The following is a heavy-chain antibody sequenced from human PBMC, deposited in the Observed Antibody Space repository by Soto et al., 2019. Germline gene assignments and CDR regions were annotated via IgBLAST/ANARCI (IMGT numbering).Heavy chain of an antibody. CDR2: IYYSGST. CDR3: ARGVMTTVTTRDVYDY. Sequence: SETLSLTCTVSGGSISSYYWSWIRQPPGKGLEWIGYIYYSGSTNYNPSLKSRVTISVDTSKNQFSLKLSSVTAADTAVYYCARGVMTTVTTRDVYDYWGQGTLVTVSS. D-gene: IGHD4-4*01. J-gene: IGHJ4*02. CDR1: GGSISSYY. V-gene: IGHV4-59*01.